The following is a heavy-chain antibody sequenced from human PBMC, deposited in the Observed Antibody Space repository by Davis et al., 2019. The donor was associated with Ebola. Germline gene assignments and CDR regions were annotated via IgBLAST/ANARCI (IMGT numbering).Heavy chain of an antibody. CDR2: INHRGST. V-gene: IGHV4-34*01. Sequence: SETLSLTCAVYGGSLSDYYWSWIRQPPGKGLEWIGKINHRGSTNYNPSLKSRITISVDTSKNQVSLKLTSVTAADTAVYYCARSRDGYYRALDYWGQGTLVTVSS. J-gene: IGHJ4*02. D-gene: IGHD5-24*01. CDR1: GGSLSDYY. CDR3: ARSRDGYYRALDY.